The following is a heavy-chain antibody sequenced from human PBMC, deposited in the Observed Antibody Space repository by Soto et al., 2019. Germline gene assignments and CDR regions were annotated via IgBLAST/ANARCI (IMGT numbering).Heavy chain of an antibody. CDR2: TTCIGGNK. V-gene: IGHV3-30*02. CDR1: GFTFSSYG. D-gene: IGHD3-10*01. Sequence: PGGSLRLSCAASGFTFSSYGMHWVRQAPGKGLEGVVSTTCIGGNKYFAESVRGRFSVSRDNSKNTLYLQMTNLRAEDAAIYFCAKDLRPGLVVPTKSGFDPWGQGTRVTVLL. CDR3: AKDLRPGLVVPTKSGFDP. J-gene: IGHJ5*02.